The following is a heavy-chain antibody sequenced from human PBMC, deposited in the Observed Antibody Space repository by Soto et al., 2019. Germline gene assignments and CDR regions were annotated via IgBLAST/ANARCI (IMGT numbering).Heavy chain of an antibody. CDR2: ISGSGGST. V-gene: IGHV3-23*01. CDR3: AKASSILRYFDWLDAFDI. CDR1: GFTFSSYA. D-gene: IGHD3-9*01. J-gene: IGHJ3*02. Sequence: GGSLSLSCAASGFTFSSYAMSWVRQAPGKGLEWVSAISGSGGSTYYADSVKGRFTISRDNSKNTLYLQMNSLRAEDTAVYYCAKASSILRYFDWLDAFDIWGQGTMVTVSS.